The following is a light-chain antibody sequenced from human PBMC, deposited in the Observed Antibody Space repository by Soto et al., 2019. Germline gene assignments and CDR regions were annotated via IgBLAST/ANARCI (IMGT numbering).Light chain of an antibody. CDR3: QQYNNWPPLT. CDR2: GAS. V-gene: IGKV3-15*01. CDR1: QSVSSN. Sequence: TQSPAPLSVSTGERATLSCRASQSVSSNLAWYQQKPGQAPRLLIYGASTRVTGIPARFSGSGSGTEFTLTISSLQSEDFAVYYCQQYNNWPPLTFGGGTKVDIK. J-gene: IGKJ4*01.